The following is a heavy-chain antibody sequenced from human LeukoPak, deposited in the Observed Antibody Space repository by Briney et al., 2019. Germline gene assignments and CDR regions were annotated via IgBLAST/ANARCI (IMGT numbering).Heavy chain of an antibody. Sequence: GGSLRLSCAASGFTFDDYTMHRVRQTPGRGLEWVSLISWDGGTIYYADFVKGRFTISRDNRKNSLFLQMNSLRTEGTALYYCAKDAYSGYDYMTFDFDYWGQGTLVTVSS. CDR1: GFTFDDYT. V-gene: IGHV3-43*01. CDR2: ISWDGGTI. J-gene: IGHJ4*02. D-gene: IGHD5-12*01. CDR3: AKDAYSGYDYMTFDFDY.